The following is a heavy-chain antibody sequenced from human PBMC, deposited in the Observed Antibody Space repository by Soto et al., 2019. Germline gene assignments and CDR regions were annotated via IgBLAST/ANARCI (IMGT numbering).Heavy chain of an antibody. CDR1: GFTFSSYS. J-gene: IGHJ4*02. CDR3: ARFDYGDYQIDY. V-gene: IGHV3-48*02. CDR2: ISSRSTLI. D-gene: IGHD4-17*01. Sequence: PGGSLRLSCSASGFTFSSYSMNWVRQAPGKGLEWVSYISSRSTLIYYADSVKGRFTISRDNAKNSLYLQMNSLRDEDTAVYYCARFDYGDYQIDYWGQGTLVTVSS.